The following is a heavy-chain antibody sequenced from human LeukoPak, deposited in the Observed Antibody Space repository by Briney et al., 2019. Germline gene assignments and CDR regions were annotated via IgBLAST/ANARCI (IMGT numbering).Heavy chain of an antibody. CDR1: GFTFSSYS. CDR2: ISSSSSTI. J-gene: IGHJ4*02. D-gene: IGHD2-21*02. Sequence: GGSLRLSCAASGFTFSSYSMNWVRQAPGKGLEWVSYISSSSSTIYYADSVKGRFTISRDNAKNSLYLQMNSLRDEDTAVYYCARDARVVTDILVIDYWGQGTLVTVSS. CDR3: ARDARVVTDILVIDY. V-gene: IGHV3-48*02.